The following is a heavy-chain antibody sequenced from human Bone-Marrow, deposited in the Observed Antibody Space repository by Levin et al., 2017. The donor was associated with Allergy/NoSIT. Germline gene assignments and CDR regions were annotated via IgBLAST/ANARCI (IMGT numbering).Heavy chain of an antibody. CDR1: GFTFSNAY. J-gene: IGHJ6*02. V-gene: IGHV3-15*07. Sequence: SCVASGFTFSNAYMHWVRQAPGKGLEWVGHIKSKSGGGTVDYAAPVNGRFSISRDDSKDTLYLQMSSLRTDDTAVYYCYGSGSSFGVDVWGQGTTVTVSS. CDR3: YGSGSSFGVDV. D-gene: IGHD3-10*01. CDR2: IKSKSGGGTV.